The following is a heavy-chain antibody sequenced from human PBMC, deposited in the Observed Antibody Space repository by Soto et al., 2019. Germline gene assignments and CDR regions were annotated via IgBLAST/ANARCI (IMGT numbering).Heavy chain of an antibody. J-gene: IGHJ4*02. D-gene: IGHD6-19*01. CDR1: GFTFGDYA. CDR3: TVTYSSGWDYFDY. Sequence: EVQLVESGGGLVKPGRSLRLSCTASGFTFGDYAMSWFRQAPGKGLEWVGFIRSKAYGGTTEYAASVKGRFTISRDDSKSIAYLQMNSLKTEDTAVYYCTVTYSSGWDYFDYWGQGTLVTVSS. CDR2: IRSKAYGGTT. V-gene: IGHV3-49*05.